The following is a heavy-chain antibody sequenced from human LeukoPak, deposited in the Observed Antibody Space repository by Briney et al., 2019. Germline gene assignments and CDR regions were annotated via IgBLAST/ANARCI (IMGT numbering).Heavy chain of an antibody. D-gene: IGHD6-19*01. CDR1: GFTFSSYA. V-gene: IGHV3-30*04. CDR2: ISYDGSNK. J-gene: IGHJ4*02. CDR3: AKDAWLVPWYFDY. Sequence: QPGGSLRLSCAASGFTFSSYAMHWVRQAPGKGLEWVAVISYDGSNKYYADSVKGRFTISRDNSKNTLYLQMNSLRAKDTAVYYCAKDAWLVPWYFDYWGQGTLVTVSS.